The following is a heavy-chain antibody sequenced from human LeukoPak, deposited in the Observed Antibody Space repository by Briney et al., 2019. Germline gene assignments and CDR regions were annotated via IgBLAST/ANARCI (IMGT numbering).Heavy chain of an antibody. D-gene: IGHD6-13*01. CDR2: ISSSSSYI. V-gene: IGHV3-21*01. Sequence: GGTLRLSCAASGFTFSSYSMNWVRQAPGKGLEWVSSISSSSSYIYYADSVKGRFTTSRDNAKNSLYLQMNSLRAEDTAVYYCARGSIAAAGTLGYWGQGTLVTVSS. J-gene: IGHJ4*02. CDR1: GFTFSSYS. CDR3: ARGSIAAAGTLGY.